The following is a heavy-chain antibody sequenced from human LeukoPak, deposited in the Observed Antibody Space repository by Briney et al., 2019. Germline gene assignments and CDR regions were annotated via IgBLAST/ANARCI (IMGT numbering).Heavy chain of an antibody. CDR3: ARIKLTYSAFDI. V-gene: IGHV4-4*07. D-gene: IGHD2-15*01. CDR2: IYTSGST. J-gene: IGHJ3*02. CDR1: GGSISSYY. Sequence: SETLSLTCTVSGGSISSYYWSWIRQPAGKGLEWIGRIYTSGSTNYNPSLKRRVTMSVDTSKNQFSLKLSSVTAADTAVYYCARIKLTYSAFDIWGQGTMVTVSS.